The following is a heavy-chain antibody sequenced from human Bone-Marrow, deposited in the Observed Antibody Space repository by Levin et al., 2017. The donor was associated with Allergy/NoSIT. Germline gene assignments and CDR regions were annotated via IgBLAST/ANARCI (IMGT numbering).Heavy chain of an antibody. CDR2: ISGSGGST. J-gene: IGHJ3*02. V-gene: IGHV3-23*01. Sequence: AGGSLRLSCAASGFTFSSYAMSWVRQAPGKGLEWVSAISGSGGSTYYADSVKGRFTISRDNSKNTLYLQMNSLRAEDTAVYYCAKDKTFRDYGAYDIWGQGTMVTVSS. CDR1: GFTFSSYA. D-gene: IGHD4-17*01. CDR3: AKDKTFRDYGAYDI.